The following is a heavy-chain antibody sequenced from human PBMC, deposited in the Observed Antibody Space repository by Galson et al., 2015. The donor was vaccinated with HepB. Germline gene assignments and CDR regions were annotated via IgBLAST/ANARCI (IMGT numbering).Heavy chain of an antibody. J-gene: IGHJ3*02. V-gene: IGHV3-33*01. CDR3: ARGSYCTNGVCLGDAFDI. D-gene: IGHD2-8*01. CDR2: IWYDGSNK. CDR1: GFTFSSYG. Sequence: SLRLSCAASGFTFSSYGMHWVRQAPGKGLEWVAVIWYDGSNKYYADSVKSRFTISRDNSKNTLYLQMNSLRAEDTAVYYCARGSYCTNGVCLGDAFDIWGQGTMVTASS.